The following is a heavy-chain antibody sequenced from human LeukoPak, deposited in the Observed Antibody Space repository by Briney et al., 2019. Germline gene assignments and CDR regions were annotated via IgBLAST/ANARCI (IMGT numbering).Heavy chain of an antibody. V-gene: IGHV4-4*07. J-gene: IGHJ5*02. D-gene: IGHD6-13*01. CDR3: AARLTAAGSFDP. Sequence: PSETLSLTCTVSGGSISSYYWSWIRQPAGKGLEWTGRIYTSGSTNYNPSLKSRVTMSVDTSKNQFSLKLTSVTAADTAVYYCAARLTAAGSFDPWGQGTLVTVSS. CDR2: IYTSGST. CDR1: GGSISSYY.